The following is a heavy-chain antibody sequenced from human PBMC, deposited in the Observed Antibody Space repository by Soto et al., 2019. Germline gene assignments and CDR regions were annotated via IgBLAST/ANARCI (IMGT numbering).Heavy chain of an antibody. Sequence: EVQLVESGGGLVQPGGSLRLSCAASGFTFSIYWMHWVRQAPGKGLEWVSRINGDGSSTSNADPVKGRFTISRDNAKNTLYLEMNSLRAEDTAVYYCAKKVNSGPGSQYFDYWGQGTLVTVSS. CDR3: AKKVNSGPGSQYFDY. CDR2: INGDGSST. J-gene: IGHJ4*02. D-gene: IGHD3-10*01. V-gene: IGHV3-74*01. CDR1: GFTFSIYW.